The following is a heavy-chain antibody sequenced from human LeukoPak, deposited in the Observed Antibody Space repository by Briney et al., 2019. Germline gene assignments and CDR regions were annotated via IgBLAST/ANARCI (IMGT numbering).Heavy chain of an antibody. CDR2: MNPNSGKT. CDR3: ARANMVRGVGLFFDRNWFDP. V-gene: IGHV1-8*02. D-gene: IGHD3-10*01. J-gene: IGHJ5*02. CDR1: GYTFTSYD. Sequence: ASVKVSCKASGYTFTSYDINWVRQATGQGLEWMGWMNPNSGKTGYAQKFQGRVTLSRNSSINTAYMELSSLRSDDTAVYYCARANMVRGVGLFFDRNWFDPWGQGTLVTVSS.